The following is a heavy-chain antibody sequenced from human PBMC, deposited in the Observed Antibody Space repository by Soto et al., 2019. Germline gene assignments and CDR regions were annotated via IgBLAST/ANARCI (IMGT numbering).Heavy chain of an antibody. Sequence: EVQLMESGGGLVQPGGSLRLSCVASGFTFSNFAMGWVRQAPGKGLEWVSSIRGSGDITYHAESVKGRFTISRDNSNNTVFLQMNILRVEDTAVYYCANSPDIVIPFDLWGRRTLVTVS. D-gene: IGHD2-15*01. V-gene: IGHV3-23*01. J-gene: IGHJ2*01. CDR3: ANSPDIVIPFDL. CDR2: IRGSGDIT. CDR1: GFTFSNFA.